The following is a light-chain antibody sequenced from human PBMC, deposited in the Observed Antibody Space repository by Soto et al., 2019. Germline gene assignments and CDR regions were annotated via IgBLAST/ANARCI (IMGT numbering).Light chain of an antibody. J-gene: IGKJ5*01. CDR2: GAS. Sequence: EIVLTQSPGPLSLSPGARATLSCRASQSVSSSSLAWYRQRPGQAPSLLIYGASRRATGIPDRFSGSGSGTDFTLIISRLEPEDVAVYYCQQYGRSPPITFGQSTRLDIK. V-gene: IGKV3-20*01. CDR1: QSVSSSS. CDR3: QQYGRSPPIT.